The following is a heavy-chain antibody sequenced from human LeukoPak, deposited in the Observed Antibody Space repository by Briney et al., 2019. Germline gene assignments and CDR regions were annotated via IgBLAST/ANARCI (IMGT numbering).Heavy chain of an antibody. CDR1: GFTFSSYG. CDR3: AKQGGAAPARDYYYYMDV. CDR2: IRYDGSNK. J-gene: IGHJ6*03. D-gene: IGHD6-13*01. Sequence: GGSLRLSCAASGFTFSSYGMHWVRQAPGKGLEWVAFIRYDGSNKYYADSVKGRFTISRDNSKNTLYLQMNSLRAEDTAVYYCAKQGGAAPARDYYYYMDVWGKGTTVTVSS. V-gene: IGHV3-30*02.